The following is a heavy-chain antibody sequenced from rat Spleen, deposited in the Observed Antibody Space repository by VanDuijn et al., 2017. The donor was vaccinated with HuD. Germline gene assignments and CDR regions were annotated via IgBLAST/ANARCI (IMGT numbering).Heavy chain of an antibody. J-gene: IGHJ2*01. CDR3: VRQWDY. V-gene: IGHV3-3*01. CDR2: INSAGST. CDR1: GYSITSNY. Sequence: EVQLQESGPGLVKPSQSLSLTCSVTGYSITSNYWGWIRKFPGNKLEWMGYINSAGSTNYNPSLKSRISITRDTSKNQFFLQVNSVTTEDTATYYCVRQWDYWGQGVMVTVSS.